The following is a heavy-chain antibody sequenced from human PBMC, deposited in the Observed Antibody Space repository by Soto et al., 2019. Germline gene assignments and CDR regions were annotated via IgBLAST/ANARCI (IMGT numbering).Heavy chain of an antibody. D-gene: IGHD3-10*01. J-gene: IGHJ6*02. V-gene: IGHV1-18*01. CDR1: VYTFTSYG. CDR3: ARDPAPNTYYYGSGSYSPYGMDV. CDR2: ISAYNGNT. Sequence: XSVKVSCKASVYTFTSYGISWVRQAPGQGLEWMGWISAYNGNTNYAQKLQGRVTMTTDTSTSTAYMELRSLRSDDTAVYYCARDPAPNTYYYGSGSYSPYGMDVWGQGSTVTVSS.